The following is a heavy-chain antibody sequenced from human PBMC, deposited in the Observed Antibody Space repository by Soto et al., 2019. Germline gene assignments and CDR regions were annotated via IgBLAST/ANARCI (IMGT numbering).Heavy chain of an antibody. Sequence: QVQLVQSGAEVKKPESSVKVSCKAPGGTFSTYAISWVRQAPGQGLEWMGGIIPMFGTANYAQRFQDRVTNTAVESTNTVYMELSSLRSEDTAVYFCASGIQLWLRRINSGYSGWGQGTLVTVSS. J-gene: IGHJ4*02. CDR2: IIPMFGTA. D-gene: IGHD5-18*01. CDR1: GGTFSTYA. CDR3: ASGIQLWLRRINSGYSG. V-gene: IGHV1-69*12.